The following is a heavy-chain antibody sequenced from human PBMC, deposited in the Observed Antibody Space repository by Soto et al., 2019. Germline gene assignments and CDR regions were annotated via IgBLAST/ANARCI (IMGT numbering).Heavy chain of an antibody. CDR2: IYYSGST. Sequence: SETLSLTCTVSGGSISSYYWSWIRQPPGKGLEWIGYIYYSGSTNYNPSLKSRVTISVDTSKNQFSLKLSSVTAADTAVYYCARVVRGSSIMFDYWGQGTLVTVSS. D-gene: IGHD6-6*01. V-gene: IGHV4-59*01. CDR1: GGSISSYY. CDR3: ARVVRGSSIMFDY. J-gene: IGHJ4*02.